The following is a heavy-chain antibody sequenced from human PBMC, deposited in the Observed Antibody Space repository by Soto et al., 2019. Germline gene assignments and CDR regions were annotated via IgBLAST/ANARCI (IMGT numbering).Heavy chain of an antibody. Sequence: QVQLVQSGAEVKKPGSSVKVSCKASGGTFSSYAISWVRQAPGQGLEWMGGIILIFGTANYAQKFQGRVTITADESTSTASMELSSLRSEDTAVYYCASVSGDEVDYYYGMDVWGQGTTVTVSS. CDR2: IILIFGTA. J-gene: IGHJ6*02. CDR3: ASVSGDEVDYYYGMDV. D-gene: IGHD3-10*01. CDR1: GGTFSSYA. V-gene: IGHV1-69*12.